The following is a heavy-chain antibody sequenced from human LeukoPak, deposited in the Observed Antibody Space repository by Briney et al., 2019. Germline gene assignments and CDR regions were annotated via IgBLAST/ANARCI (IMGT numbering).Heavy chain of an antibody. CDR1: GFTFSGYA. J-gene: IGHJ4*02. V-gene: IGHV3-23*01. CDR3: ARPGLYCSGGSCYPFES. D-gene: IGHD2-15*01. Sequence: GGSLRLSCAASGFTFSGYAMTWVRQPPGKGLEWVSGITGSGASTHYADSVKGRFTISRDNAKNSLYLQMNSLRVEDTAVYYCARPGLYCSGGSCYPFESWGQGTLVTVSS. CDR2: ITGSGAST.